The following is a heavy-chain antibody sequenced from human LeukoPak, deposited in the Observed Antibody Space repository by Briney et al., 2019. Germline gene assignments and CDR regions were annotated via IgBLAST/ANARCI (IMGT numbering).Heavy chain of an antibody. D-gene: IGHD6-19*01. CDR3: AKSRSVEDGFDI. CDR2: VRGNGYDT. V-gene: IGHV3-23*01. CDR1: GFSFGSYA. J-gene: IGHJ3*02. Sequence: GGSLRLSCAASGFSFGSYAMSWVRQAPGKGLEWASAVRGNGYDTYYANSVKGRFTISRDSSKNTLYLQMNGLRADDTAVYHCAKSRSVEDGFDIWGHGTMVTVSS.